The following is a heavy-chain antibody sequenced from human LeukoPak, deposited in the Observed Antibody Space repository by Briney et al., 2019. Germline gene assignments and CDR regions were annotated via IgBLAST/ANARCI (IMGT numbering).Heavy chain of an antibody. D-gene: IGHD3-3*01. V-gene: IGHV4-59*08. J-gene: IGHJ4*02. CDR2: IYYTGIT. Sequence: SETLSLTCTVSGGSINSHYWSWIRQPPGKGLEWVGYIYYTGITNFCPSLKSRVAISLDTSKNQVSLTLSSATAADTAVYYCASLGGTYDYWGQGDLGTVSS. CDR3: ASLGGTYDY. CDR1: GGSINSHY.